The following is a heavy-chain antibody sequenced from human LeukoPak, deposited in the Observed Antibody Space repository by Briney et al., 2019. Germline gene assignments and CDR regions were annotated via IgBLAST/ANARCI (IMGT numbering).Heavy chain of an antibody. CDR2: IYYSGST. V-gene: IGHV4-59*01. J-gene: IGHJ3*02. CDR3: ATSAAGTVADAFDI. Sequence: SETLSLTCTVSGGSISSYYWSWIRQPPGKGLEWIGYIYYSGSTNYNPSLKSRVTISVDTSKNQFSLKLSPVTAADTAVYYCATSAAGTVADAFDIWGQGTMVTVSS. CDR1: GGSISSYY. D-gene: IGHD6-13*01.